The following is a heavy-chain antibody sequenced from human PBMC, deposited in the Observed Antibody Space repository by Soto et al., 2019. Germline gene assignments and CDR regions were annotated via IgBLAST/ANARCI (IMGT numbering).Heavy chain of an antibody. V-gene: IGHV1-2*02. Sequence: ASVKVSCKASGYAFTDFSIHWVRQAPGQGLEWMGWINPNSADTNYAQKFQARVSMTRDTSTDTAYMSLSGLTYDDTAVYYCASPNFGGVTYDLQHWGQGTLVTVSS. D-gene: IGHD3-16*01. CDR2: INPNSADT. CDR1: GYAFTDFS. CDR3: ASPNFGGVTYDLQH. J-gene: IGHJ4*02.